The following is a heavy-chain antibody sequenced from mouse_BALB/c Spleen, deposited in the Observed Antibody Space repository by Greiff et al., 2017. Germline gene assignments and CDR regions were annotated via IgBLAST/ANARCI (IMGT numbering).Heavy chain of an antibody. CDR3: ARGWDDAMDY. Sequence: VQLQQSGAELMKPGASVKISCKATGYTFSSYWMHWVKQRPGQGLEWIGYINPSTGYTEYNQKFKDKATLTADKSSSTAYMQLSSLTSEDSAVYYCARGWDDAMDYWGQGTSVTVSS. J-gene: IGHJ4*01. D-gene: IGHD4-1*01. V-gene: IGHV1S26*01. CDR2: INPSTGYT. CDR1: GYTFSSYW.